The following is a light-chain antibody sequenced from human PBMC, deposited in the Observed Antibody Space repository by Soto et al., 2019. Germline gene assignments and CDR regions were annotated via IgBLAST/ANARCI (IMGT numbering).Light chain of an antibody. J-gene: IGKJ2*02. CDR2: GAS. CDR3: QQYTNWPPST. Sequence: EIVMTQSPATLSVSPGEGATLSCRASQTVIDNVAWYQQKPGQPPRLLIYGASTRATGIPDRFSGSGSGTDFTLSINSLQSEDFAVYFCQQYTNWPPSTFGQGTKVEIK. CDR1: QTVIDN. V-gene: IGKV3-15*01.